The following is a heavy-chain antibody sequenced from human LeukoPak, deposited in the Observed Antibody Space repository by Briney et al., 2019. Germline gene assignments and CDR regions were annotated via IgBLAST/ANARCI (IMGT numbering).Heavy chain of an antibody. CDR3: ARDPRPYCSGGSCFFVY. J-gene: IGHJ4*02. V-gene: IGHV1-8*01. Sequence: ASVKVSCKASGYTFTSYDINWVRQATGQGLEWMGWMNPNSGNTDYAQKFQGRVTLTRNTSISTAYMELSSLRSEDTAVYYCARDPRPYCSGGSCFFVYWGQGTLVTVSS. CDR2: MNPNSGNT. D-gene: IGHD2-15*01. CDR1: GYTFTSYD.